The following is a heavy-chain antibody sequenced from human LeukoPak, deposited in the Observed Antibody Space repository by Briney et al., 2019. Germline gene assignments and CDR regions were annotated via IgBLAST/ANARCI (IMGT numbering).Heavy chain of an antibody. CDR1: GFTFSSIW. CDR2: IKHDGSET. CDR3: AKNGGPHGMDV. D-gene: IGHD3-16*01. V-gene: IGHV3-7*02. J-gene: IGHJ6*02. Sequence: EGSLRLSCATSGFTFSSIWMSWVRQAPGKGLEWVANIKHDGSETNYVGSVKGRFTISRDNAKNSLHLQMNSLRVEDTAVYYCAKNGGPHGMDVWGQGTTVTVSS.